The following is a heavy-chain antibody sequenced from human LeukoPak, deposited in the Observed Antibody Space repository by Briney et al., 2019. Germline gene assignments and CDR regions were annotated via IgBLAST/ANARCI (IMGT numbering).Heavy chain of an antibody. CDR1: GGSISIYY. V-gene: IGHV3-11*01. CDR3: AKSRSGGSCFDY. CDR2: ISSSGSTI. D-gene: IGHD2-15*01. Sequence: KPSETLSLTCTVSGGSISIYYWSCIRHPPGKGLEWVSYISSSGSTIYYADSVKGRFTISRDNAKNSLYLQMNSLRAEDTGIYYCAKSRSGGSCFDYWGQGTLVTVSS. J-gene: IGHJ4*02.